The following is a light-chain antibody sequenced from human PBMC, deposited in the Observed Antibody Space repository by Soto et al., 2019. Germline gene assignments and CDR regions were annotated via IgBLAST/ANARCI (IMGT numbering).Light chain of an antibody. J-gene: IGKJ2*01. CDR1: QSVSSY. CDR3: QHRGI. CDR2: DAS. Sequence: EIVLTQSPATLSLSPGERATLSCRASQSVSSYLAWYQQKPGQAPMLLIYDASNRATGIPARFSGSGSGTDFTLSISSRQAEYVAFYSCQHRGIFGQGTKLEIK. V-gene: IGKV3-11*01.